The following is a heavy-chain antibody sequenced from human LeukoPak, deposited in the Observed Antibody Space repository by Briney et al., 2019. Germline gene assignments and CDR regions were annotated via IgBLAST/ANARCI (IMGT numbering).Heavy chain of an antibody. CDR1: GYTFTSYY. J-gene: IGHJ3*02. CDR3: ARDSQIVPAAAGAFDI. Sequence: GASVKVSCKASGYTFTSYYMHWVRQAPGQGLELMGIINPSGGSTSYAQKFQGRVTMTRDTSTSTVYMELSSLRSEDTAVYYCARDSQIVPAAAGAFDIWGQGTMVTVSS. V-gene: IGHV1-46*03. CDR2: INPSGGST. D-gene: IGHD2-2*01.